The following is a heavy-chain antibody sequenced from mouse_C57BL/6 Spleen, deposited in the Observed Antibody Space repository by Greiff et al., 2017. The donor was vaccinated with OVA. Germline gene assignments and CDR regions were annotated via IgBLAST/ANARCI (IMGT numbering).Heavy chain of an antibody. CDR1: GFNIKDYY. J-gene: IGHJ2*01. V-gene: IGHV14-2*01. D-gene: IGHD4-1*01. CDR2: IDPEDGDT. CDR3: ARTLGDWYFDY. Sequence: EVQLQQSGAELVKPGASVKLSCTASGFNIKDYYMHWVKQRTEQGLEWIGRIDPEDGDTKYAPKFQGKATITADTSSNTAYLQLSSLTSEDTAVYYCARTLGDWYFDYWGQGTTLTVSS.